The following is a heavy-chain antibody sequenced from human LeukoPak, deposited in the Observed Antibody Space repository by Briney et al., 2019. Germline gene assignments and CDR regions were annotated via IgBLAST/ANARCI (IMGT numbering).Heavy chain of an antibody. D-gene: IGHD3-22*01. CDR2: IKSKTDGGTT. CDR3: TIYYYDSSGYYYYYYYGMDV. J-gene: IGHJ6*02. Sequence: GGSLRLSCAASGFTFSNAWMSWVRQAPGKGLEWVGRIKSKTDGGTTDYAAPVKGRFTISRDDSKNTLYLQMNSLKTEDTAVYYCTIYYYDSSGYYYYYYYGMDVWGQGTTVTVSS. CDR1: GFTFSNAW. V-gene: IGHV3-15*01.